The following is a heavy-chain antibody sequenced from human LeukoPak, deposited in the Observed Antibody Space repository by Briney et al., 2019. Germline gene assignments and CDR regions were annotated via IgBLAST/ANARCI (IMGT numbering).Heavy chain of an antibody. CDR3: ARTIRGY. V-gene: IGHV3-7*01. CDR1: GFTFSSYG. Sequence: GGSLRLSCAASGFTFSSYGMHWVRQAPGKGLEWVANIKEDGSEKYYVDSVKGRFTISRDNAKNSLYLQMNSLTAEDTAVYYCARTIRGYWGQGTLVTVSS. CDR2: IKEDGSEK. D-gene: IGHD3-10*01. J-gene: IGHJ4*02.